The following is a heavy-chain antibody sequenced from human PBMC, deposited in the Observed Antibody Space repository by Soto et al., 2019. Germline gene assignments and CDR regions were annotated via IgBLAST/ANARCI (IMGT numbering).Heavy chain of an antibody. CDR3: ARVKGYCSGGSCLPQNWFDP. CDR2: IGAYNGNT. V-gene: IGHV1-18*01. D-gene: IGHD2-15*01. Sequence: GGPVKVSCKASGYTFTSYGISWVRQAPGQGLEWMGWIGAYNGNTNYAQKLQGRVTMTTDTSTSTAYMELRSLRSDDTAVYYCARVKGYCSGGSCLPQNWFDPWGQGTLVTVSS. J-gene: IGHJ5*02. CDR1: GYTFTSYG.